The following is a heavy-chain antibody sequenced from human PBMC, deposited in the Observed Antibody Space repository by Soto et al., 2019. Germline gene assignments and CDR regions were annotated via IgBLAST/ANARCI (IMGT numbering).Heavy chain of an antibody. V-gene: IGHV3-23*01. CDR1: GFTFSSYA. CDR3: AKGKDCSGGSCLNAFDY. D-gene: IGHD2-15*01. Sequence: GGSLRLSCAASGFTFSSYAMSWVRQAPGKGLEWVSAISGSGGSTYYADSVKGRVTISRDNSKNTLYLQMNSLRAEETAVYYCAKGKDCSGGSCLNAFDYWGQGTLVTVSS. J-gene: IGHJ4*02. CDR2: ISGSGGST.